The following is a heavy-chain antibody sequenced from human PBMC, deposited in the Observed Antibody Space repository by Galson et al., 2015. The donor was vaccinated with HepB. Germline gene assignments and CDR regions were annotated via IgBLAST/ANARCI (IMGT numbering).Heavy chain of an antibody. D-gene: IGHD2-15*01. Sequence: SVKVSCKASGGTFSSYAISWVRQAPGQGLEWMGGIIPILGIANYAQKFQGRVTITADKSTSTAYMELSSLRSEDTAVYYCARHCSGGSCYARGFDYWGQGTLVTVSS. CDR3: ARHCSGGSCYARGFDY. CDR1: GGTFSSYA. V-gene: IGHV1-69*10. CDR2: IIPILGIA. J-gene: IGHJ4*02.